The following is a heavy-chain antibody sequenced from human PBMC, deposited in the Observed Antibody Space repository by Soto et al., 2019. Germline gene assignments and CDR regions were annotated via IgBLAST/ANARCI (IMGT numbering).Heavy chain of an antibody. CDR1: GHTVTSYC. Sequence: ASVKVSCKASGHTVTSYCISCVRLPPGHEHECRGRFRSYNGNTTYAQKLQTRDTMTTDTSTSTVYLELWILSSDDTAVYYCAREYYYGTGPWYWGQRPLGNVAS. CDR3: AREYYYGTGPWY. J-gene: IGHJ4*02. D-gene: IGHD3-10*01. CDR2: FRSYNGNT. V-gene: IGHV1-18*01.